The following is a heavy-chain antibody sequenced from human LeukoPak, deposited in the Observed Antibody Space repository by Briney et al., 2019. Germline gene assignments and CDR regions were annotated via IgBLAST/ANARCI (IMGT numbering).Heavy chain of an antibody. CDR3: ASSNGPVGATDQDSYYYYYMDV. CDR1: GFTFTSSA. CDR2: IVVGSGNT. J-gene: IGHJ6*03. V-gene: IGHV1-58*01. D-gene: IGHD1-26*01. Sequence: ASVKVSCKASGFTFTSSAVQWVRQARGQRLEWIGWIVVGSGNTNYAQKFQGRVTITADESTSTAYMELSSLRSEDTAVYYCASSNGPVGATDQDSYYYYYMDVWGKGTTVTVSS.